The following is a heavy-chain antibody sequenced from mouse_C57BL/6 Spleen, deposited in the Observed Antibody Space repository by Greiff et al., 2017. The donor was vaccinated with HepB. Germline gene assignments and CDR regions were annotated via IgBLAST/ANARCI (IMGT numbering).Heavy chain of an antibody. CDR1: GYTFTSYW. Sequence: QVQLQQPGAELVKPGASVKMSCKASGYTFTSYWITWVKQRPGQGLEWIGDIYPGSGSTNYNEKFKSKATLTVDTSSSTAYMQLSSLTSEDSAVYYCARLYGSSRAWFAYWGQGTLVTVSA. V-gene: IGHV1-55*01. J-gene: IGHJ3*01. CDR2: IYPGSGST. D-gene: IGHD1-1*01. CDR3: ARLYGSSRAWFAY.